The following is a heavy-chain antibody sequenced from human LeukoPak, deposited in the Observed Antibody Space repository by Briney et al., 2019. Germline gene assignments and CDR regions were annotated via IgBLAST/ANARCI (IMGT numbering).Heavy chain of an antibody. CDR1: GGSISSGSYY. CDR3: ARGPVVVPAADYYYMDV. CDR2: IYTSGST. J-gene: IGHJ6*03. D-gene: IGHD2-2*01. Sequence: SETLSLTCTVSGGSISSGSYYWSWIRQPAGKGLEWIGRIYTSGSTNYNPSLKSRVTISVDTSKNQFSLKLSSVTAADTAVYYCARGPVVVPAADYYYMDVWGKGTTVTVSS. V-gene: IGHV4-61*02.